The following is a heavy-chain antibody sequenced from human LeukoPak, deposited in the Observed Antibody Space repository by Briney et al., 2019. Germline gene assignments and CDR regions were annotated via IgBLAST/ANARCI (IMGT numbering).Heavy chain of an antibody. CDR3: ARGRGSTPFDY. D-gene: IGHD2-2*01. Sequence: SVKVSCKASGYTFTSYGISWVRQAPRQGLEWMGGIIPIFGTANYAQKFQGRVTITADESTSTAYMELSSLRSEDTAVYYCARGRGSTPFDYWGQGTLVTVSS. J-gene: IGHJ4*02. CDR2: IIPIFGTA. CDR1: GYTFTSYG. V-gene: IGHV1-69*13.